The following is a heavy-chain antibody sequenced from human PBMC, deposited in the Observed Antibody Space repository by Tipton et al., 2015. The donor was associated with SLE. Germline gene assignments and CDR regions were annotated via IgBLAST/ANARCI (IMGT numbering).Heavy chain of an antibody. V-gene: IGHV4-38-2*02. Sequence: LRLSCAVSGYSIRSGYYWGWIRQPPGKGLEWIGSIYHSGSTYYNPSLKSRVTMSLDTSKNQFSLMLSSVTAADTAVYYCARDGSLEYYYDSNFDYWGQGTLVTVSS. CDR2: IYHSGST. CDR3: ARDGSLEYYYDSNFDY. D-gene: IGHD3-22*01. J-gene: IGHJ4*02. CDR1: GYSIRSGYY.